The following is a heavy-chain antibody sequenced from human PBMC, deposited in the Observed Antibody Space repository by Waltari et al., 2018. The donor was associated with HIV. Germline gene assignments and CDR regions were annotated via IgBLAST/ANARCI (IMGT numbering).Heavy chain of an antibody. CDR2: IKQDGSEK. CDR1: GLTFNSVW. J-gene: IGHJ3*02. D-gene: IGHD2-8*01. V-gene: IGHV3-7*01. Sequence: EVKLVDPGGDSVQPGGYLRLPSAASGLTFNSVWIRWVRQAPGKGLEWVANIKQDGSEKDYVDSVKGRFTISRDNAKKSLYLQMNSLRAEDTAVYYCARMGLMMYAIGAFDIWGQGTMVTVSS. CDR3: ARMGLMMYAIGAFDI.